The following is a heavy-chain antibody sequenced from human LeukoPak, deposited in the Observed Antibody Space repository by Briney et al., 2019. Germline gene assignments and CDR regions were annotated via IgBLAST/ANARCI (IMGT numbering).Heavy chain of an antibody. J-gene: IGHJ4*02. V-gene: IGHV3-23*01. CDR1: GFTFSSFA. CDR2: ISDSGGTT. Sequence: SGGSLRLSCAVSGFTFSSFAMSWVRQAPGKGLEWVSVISDSGGTTFYADSVKGRFTISRDNARNTLYLQMNSLRAEDTAVYYCARGGPIYCSGDSCYPGDYWGQGTLVTVSS. CDR3: ARGGPIYCSGDSCYPGDY. D-gene: IGHD2-15*01.